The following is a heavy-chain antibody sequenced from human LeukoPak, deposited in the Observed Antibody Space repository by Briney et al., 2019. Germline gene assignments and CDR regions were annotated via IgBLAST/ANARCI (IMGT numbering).Heavy chain of an antibody. D-gene: IGHD1-26*01. CDR2: MNTNSGNT. CDR1: GYTFSSYD. CDR3: ARVHDQEPNGWFGP. Sequence: ASVKVSCKASGYTFSSYDINWVRQATGQGLEWMGWMNTNSGNTGFAQKFKGRPTLTRDTSIGTAYMELSSLKPEDTAIYYCARVHDQEPNGWFGPWGQGTQVTVSS. J-gene: IGHJ5*02. V-gene: IGHV1-8*02.